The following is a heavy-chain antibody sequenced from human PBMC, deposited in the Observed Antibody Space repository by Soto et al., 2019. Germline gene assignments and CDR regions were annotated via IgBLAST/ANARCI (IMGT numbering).Heavy chain of an antibody. J-gene: IGHJ5*02. CDR2: IYHSGST. CDR1: GGSISSSNW. D-gene: IGHD3-22*01. Sequence: PSETLSLTCAVSGGSISSSNWWSWVRQPPGKGLEWIGEIYHSGSTNYNPSLKSRVTISVDKSKNQFSLKLSSVTAADTAVYYCARKRLYYYDSSGRTGGFDPWGQGTLVTVSS. CDR3: ARKRLYYYDSSGRTGGFDP. V-gene: IGHV4-4*02.